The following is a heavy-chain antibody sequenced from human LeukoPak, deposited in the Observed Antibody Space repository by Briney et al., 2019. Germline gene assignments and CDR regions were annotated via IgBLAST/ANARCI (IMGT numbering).Heavy chain of an antibody. CDR2: IIPIFGTA. CDR1: GGTFSSYA. CDR3: ASDHDYRAFGY. V-gene: IGHV1-69*05. D-gene: IGHD4-11*01. Sequence: SVKVSCKASGGTFSSYAISRVRQAPGQGLEWMGRIIPIFGTANYAQKFQGRVTITTDESTSTAYMELSSLRSEDTAVYYCASDHDYRAFGYWGQGTLVTVSS. J-gene: IGHJ4*02.